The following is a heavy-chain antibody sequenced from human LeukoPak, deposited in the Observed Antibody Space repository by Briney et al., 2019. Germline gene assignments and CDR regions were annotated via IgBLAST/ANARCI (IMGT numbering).Heavy chain of an antibody. D-gene: IGHD5-24*01. V-gene: IGHV4-39*01. CDR1: GGSISSSNYY. Sequence: PSETLSLTCTVSGGSISSSNYYWGWIRQPPGKGLEWIGGIYYSGSTYYNPSLKSRVTISVDTSKNQFSLKLSSVTAADTAVYYCARADGCTRYFQHWGQGTLVTVSS. J-gene: IGHJ1*01. CDR2: IYYSGST. CDR3: ARADGCTRYFQH.